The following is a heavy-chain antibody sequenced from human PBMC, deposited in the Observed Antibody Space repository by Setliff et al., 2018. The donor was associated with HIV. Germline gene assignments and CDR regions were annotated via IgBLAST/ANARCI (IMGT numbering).Heavy chain of an antibody. D-gene: IGHD6-13*01. J-gene: IGHJ4*02. CDR3: AKDPSDSSSWYYFHY. CDR1: GFTFSSYG. Sequence: LRLSCAASGFTFSSYGMHWVRQAPGKGLEWVAVIWYDGSNTYYADSVKGRFTISRGNSKNTLYLQMNSLRADDTAVYYCAKDPSDSSSWYYFHYWGQGALVTVSS. CDR2: IWYDGSNT. V-gene: IGHV3-33*06.